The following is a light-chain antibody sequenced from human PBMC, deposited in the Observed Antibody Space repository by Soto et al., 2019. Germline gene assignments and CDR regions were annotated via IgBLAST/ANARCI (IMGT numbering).Light chain of an antibody. J-gene: IGLJ1*01. V-gene: IGLV3-1*01. CDR3: QAWDSSTPYV. CDR2: QDD. CDR1: KLGEKY. Sequence: SYELTQPPSVSVSPGQTASITCSGDKLGEKYACWYQQKPGQSPVLVIYQDDKRPSGIPERFSGSNSGNTATLTISGTQAIDEADYYCQAWDSSTPYVFGTGTKLTVL.